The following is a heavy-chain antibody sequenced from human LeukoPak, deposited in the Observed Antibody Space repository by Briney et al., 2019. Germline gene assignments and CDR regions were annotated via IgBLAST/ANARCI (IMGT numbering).Heavy chain of an antibody. CDR1: GGSISSGEYY. CDR2: IYYSGST. J-gene: IGHJ5*02. D-gene: IGHD2-2*01. Sequence: SETLSLTCTVSGGSISSGEYYWSWIRQPPGKGLEWIGYIYYSGSTYYNPSLKSRVTISVDTSKNQFSLKLSSVTAADTAVYSCARGVVVVPAAIMNWFDPWGQGTLVTVSS. CDR3: ARGVVVVPAAIMNWFDP. V-gene: IGHV4-30-4*08.